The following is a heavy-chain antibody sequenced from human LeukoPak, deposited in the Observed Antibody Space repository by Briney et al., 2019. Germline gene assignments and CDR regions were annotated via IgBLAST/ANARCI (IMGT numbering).Heavy chain of an antibody. V-gene: IGHV4-59*06. CDR3: ARGGGYVAFDI. D-gene: IGHD2-15*01. Sequence: SETQSLTCTVSGGSISSYYWSWIRQPPGKGLEWIGYIYYSGSTYYNPSLKSRVTISVDTSKNQFSLKLSSVTAADTAVYYCARGGGYVAFDIWGQGTMVTVSS. J-gene: IGHJ3*02. CDR1: GGSISSYY. CDR2: IYYSGST.